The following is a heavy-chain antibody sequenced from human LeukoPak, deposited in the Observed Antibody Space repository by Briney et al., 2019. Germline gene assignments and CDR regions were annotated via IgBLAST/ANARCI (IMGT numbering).Heavy chain of an antibody. J-gene: IGHJ5*02. Sequence: PSETLSLTCTVSGGSISSHYWSWIRQPPGKGLEWIGYIYYSGSTNYNPSLKSRVTISVDTSKNQFSLKLSSVTAADTAVYHCARLYDIVVVPAADLWFDPWGQGTLVTVSS. D-gene: IGHD2-2*01. CDR1: GGSISSHY. CDR3: ARLYDIVVVPAADLWFDP. CDR2: IYYSGST. V-gene: IGHV4-59*11.